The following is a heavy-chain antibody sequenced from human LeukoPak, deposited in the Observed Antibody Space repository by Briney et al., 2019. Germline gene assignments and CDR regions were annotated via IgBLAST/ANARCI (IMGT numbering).Heavy chain of an antibody. V-gene: IGHV3-30*18. J-gene: IGHJ4*02. CDR1: GFTFSSYG. CDR2: ISYDGSNK. Sequence: GGSLRLSCAASGFTFSSYGMHWVRQAPGKGLEWVAVISYDGSNKYYADSVKGRFTISRDNSKNTLYLQMNSLRAEDTAVYYYAKVDRGLELRAPPVYWGQGTLVTVSP. D-gene: IGHD1-7*01. CDR3: AKVDRGLELRAPPVY.